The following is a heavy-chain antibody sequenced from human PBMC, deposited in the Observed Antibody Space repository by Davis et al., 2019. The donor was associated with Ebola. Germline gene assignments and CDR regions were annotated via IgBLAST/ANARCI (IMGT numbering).Heavy chain of an antibody. J-gene: IGHJ4*02. CDR2: ISYDGSNK. V-gene: IGHV3-30*18. Sequence: GESLKISCAASGFTFSSYGMHWVRQAPGKGLEWVAVISYDGSNKYYADSVKGRFTISRDNSKSTLYLQMNSLRAEDTAVYYCAKGGYNWNYFRHYFDYWGQGTLVTVSS. CDR1: GFTFSSYG. CDR3: AKGGYNWNYFRHYFDY. D-gene: IGHD1-7*01.